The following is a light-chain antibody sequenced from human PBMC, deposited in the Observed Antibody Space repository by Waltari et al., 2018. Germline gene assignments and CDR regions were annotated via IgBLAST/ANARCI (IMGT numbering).Light chain of an antibody. CDR2: AAS. V-gene: IGKV1-9*01. CDR1: QGISSD. CDR3: QQLNAYPIT. J-gene: IGKJ5*01. Sequence: DIQLTQSPSFMSASVGDRVTITCRASQGISSDLAWYQQKPGKAPKLLIYAASTLQSGVPSRFSGSGSGTEFTLTISSLQPEDFATYYCQQLNAYPITFGQGTRLEIK.